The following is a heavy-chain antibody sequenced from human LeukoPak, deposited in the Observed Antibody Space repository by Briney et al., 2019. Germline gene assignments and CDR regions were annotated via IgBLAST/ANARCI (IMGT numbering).Heavy chain of an antibody. CDR1: GGSISSSSYY. Sequence: PSETLSLTCTVSGGSISSSSYYWGWIRQPPGKGLEWIGSIYYSGSTYYNPSLKSRVTISVDTSKNQFSLKLSSVTAADTAVYYCASSLGGLGELFGNDFDYWGQGTLVTVSS. CDR3: ASSLGGLGELFGNDFDY. CDR2: IYYSGST. J-gene: IGHJ4*02. V-gene: IGHV4-39*01. D-gene: IGHD3-10*01.